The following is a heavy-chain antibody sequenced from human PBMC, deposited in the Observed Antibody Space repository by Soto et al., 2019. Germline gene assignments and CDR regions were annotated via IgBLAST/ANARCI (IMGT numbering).Heavy chain of an antibody. CDR1: GFTFSSYA. V-gene: IGHV3-23*01. J-gene: IGHJ6*02. Sequence: GGSLRLSCAASGFTFSSYAMSWVRQAPGKGLEWVSAISGSGGSTYYADSVKGRFTISRDNSKNTLYLQMNSLRAEDTAVYYCAKELLPEDCTNGVCYHYYYYGMDVWGQGTTVTVSS. CDR2: ISGSGGST. D-gene: IGHD2-8*01. CDR3: AKELLPEDCTNGVCYHYYYYGMDV.